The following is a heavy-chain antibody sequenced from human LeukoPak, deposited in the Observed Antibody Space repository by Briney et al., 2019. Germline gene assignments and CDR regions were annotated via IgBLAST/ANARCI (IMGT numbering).Heavy chain of an antibody. CDR3: AKGLYDSRRNDAFDI. CDR1: GFTFSGHG. CDR2: IGYDGSDR. Sequence: GRSLRLSCAASGFTFSGHGMHWVRQAPGKGLEWVSLIGYDGSDRYYADSVKGRFTISRDNSKNTMWLQMDSLRAEDTAVYYCAKGLYDSRRNDAFDIWGQGTMVTVSS. J-gene: IGHJ3*02. D-gene: IGHD3-22*01. V-gene: IGHV3-33*06.